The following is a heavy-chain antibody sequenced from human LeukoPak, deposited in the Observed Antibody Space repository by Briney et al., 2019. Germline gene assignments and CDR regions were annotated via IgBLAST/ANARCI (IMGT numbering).Heavy chain of an antibody. CDR3: ARQMERLAYYYDSSGYYYGVN. Sequence: SETLSLTCTVSGGSFSSSSYYWGWIRQPPGKGLEWIGSIYYSGSTYYNPSLKSRVTISVDTSKNQFSLKLSSVTAADTAVYYCARQMERLAYYYDSSGYYYGVNWGQGTLVTVSS. V-gene: IGHV4-39*01. J-gene: IGHJ4*02. CDR2: IYYSGST. CDR1: GGSFSSSSYY. D-gene: IGHD3-22*01.